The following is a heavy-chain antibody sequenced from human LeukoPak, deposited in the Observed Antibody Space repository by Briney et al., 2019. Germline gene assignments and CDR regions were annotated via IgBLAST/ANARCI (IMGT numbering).Heavy chain of an antibody. J-gene: IGHJ4*02. Sequence: SETLSLTCAVYGGSFSGYYWSWIRQPPGKGLEWIGEINHSGSTNYNPSLKRRVTISVDTSKNQFSLKLSCVTAADTAVYYCARGRSGMLYYYDSSGYLTPFDYWGQGTLVTVSS. CDR2: INHSGST. V-gene: IGHV4-34*01. D-gene: IGHD3-22*01. CDR1: GGSFSGYY. CDR3: ARGRSGMLYYYDSSGYLTPFDY.